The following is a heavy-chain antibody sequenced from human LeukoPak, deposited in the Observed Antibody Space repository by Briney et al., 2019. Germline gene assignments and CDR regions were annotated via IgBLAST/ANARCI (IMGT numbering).Heavy chain of an antibody. V-gene: IGHV4-31*03. J-gene: IGHJ4*02. CDR1: GSSISSGSYY. CDR3: SREGCLGSRTYFDY. Sequence: PSETLSLTCTVSGSSISSGSYYWSWIRQHPGKGLEWIGYIYYSGSTYYNPSLKSRVTISVDTSKNQFSLKLSSVTAADTAVYYCSREGCLGSRTYFDYWGQGTLVTVSS. D-gene: IGHD2-15*01. CDR2: IYYSGST.